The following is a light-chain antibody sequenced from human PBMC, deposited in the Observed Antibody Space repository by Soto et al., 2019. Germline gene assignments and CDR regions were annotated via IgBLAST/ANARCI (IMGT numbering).Light chain of an antibody. CDR2: GAS. V-gene: IGKV3-20*01. CDR1: QSVSSSY. CDR3: QQYGRSPRT. Sequence: EIVLTPSPVTLSLSPGERAILSCRASQSVSSSYLAWYKQKPGQAPRRLIYGASSRATGIPDRFSGSGSGTDFTLTISRLEPEDFAVYYCQQYGRSPRTLGQGTKGDIK. J-gene: IGKJ1*01.